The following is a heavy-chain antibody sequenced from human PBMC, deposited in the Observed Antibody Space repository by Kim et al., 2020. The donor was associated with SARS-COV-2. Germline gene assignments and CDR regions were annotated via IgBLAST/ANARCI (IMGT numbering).Heavy chain of an antibody. V-gene: IGHV4-39*01. CDR1: GGSISSSSYY. D-gene: IGHD2-2*01. CDR2: IYYSGST. J-gene: IGHJ6*02. CDR3: ARQTGGEYCSSTSCFSNYYGLDV. Sequence: SETLSLTCTVSGGSISSSSYYWGWIRQPPGKGLEWIGSIYYSGSTYYNPSLKSRVTISVDTSKNQFSLKLSSVTAADTAVYYCARQTGGEYCSSTSCFSNYYGLDVWGQGTTVTVSS.